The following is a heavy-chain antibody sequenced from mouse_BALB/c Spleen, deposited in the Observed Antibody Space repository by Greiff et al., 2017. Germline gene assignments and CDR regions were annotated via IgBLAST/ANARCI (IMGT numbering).Heavy chain of an antibody. V-gene: IGHV5-17*02. CDR3: ARPPFAY. Sequence: EVQLVESGGGLVKPGGSLKLSCAASGFTFSSFGMHWVRQAPEKGLEWVAYISSGSSTIYYADTVKGRFTISRDNPKNTLFLQMTSLRSEDTAMYYCARPPFAYWGQGTLVTVSA. CDR2: ISSGSSTI. CDR1: GFTFSSFG. J-gene: IGHJ3*01.